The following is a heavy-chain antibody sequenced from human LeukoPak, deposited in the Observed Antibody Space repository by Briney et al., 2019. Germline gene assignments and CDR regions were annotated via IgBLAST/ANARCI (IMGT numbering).Heavy chain of an antibody. CDR3: ASLPDYDSSASTHADDAFDI. V-gene: IGHV4-59*08. J-gene: IGHJ3*02. Sequence: PSETLSLTCTVSGGSISSYYWSWIRQPPGKGLEWIGSICYSGSTNYNPSLERRGTISVDTSKTHFSLKPSSVTAADTAVYYHASLPDYDSSASTHADDAFDICGQGPMVTVSS. D-gene: IGHD3-22*01. CDR2: ICYSGST. CDR1: GGSISSYY.